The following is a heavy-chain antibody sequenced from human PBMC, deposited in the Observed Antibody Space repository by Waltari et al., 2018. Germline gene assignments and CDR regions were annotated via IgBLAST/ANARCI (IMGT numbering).Heavy chain of an antibody. CDR1: GGTFSSYA. J-gene: IGHJ3*02. D-gene: IGHD1-26*01. CDR2: ISPIFGTA. CDR3: ARDLSGSYADAFDI. Sequence: QVQLVQSGAEVKKPGSSVKVSCKASGGTFSSYAISWVRQAPGQGLEWRGGISPIFGTANYAQKFQGRVTMTADKSTSTDYMELSSLRSEDTAVYYCARDLSGSYADAFDIWGQGTMVTVSS. V-gene: IGHV1-69*14.